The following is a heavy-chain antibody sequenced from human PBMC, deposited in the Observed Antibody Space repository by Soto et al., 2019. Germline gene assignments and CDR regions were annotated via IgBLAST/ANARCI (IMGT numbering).Heavy chain of an antibody. CDR3: AKEGTHCSSTSCHSLPGYMDV. CDR1: GFTFSSYA. CDR2: ISGSGGST. J-gene: IGHJ6*03. Sequence: GGSLRLSCAASGFTFSSYAMSWVRQAPGKGLEWVSAISGSGGSTYYADSVKGRFTISRDNSKNTLYLQMNSLRAEDTAVYYCAKEGTHCSSTSCHSLPGYMDVWGKGTTVTVSS. D-gene: IGHD2-2*02. V-gene: IGHV3-23*01.